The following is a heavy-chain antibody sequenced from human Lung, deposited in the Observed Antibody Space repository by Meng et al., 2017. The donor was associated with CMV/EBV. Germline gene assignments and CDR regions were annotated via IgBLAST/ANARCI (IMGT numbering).Heavy chain of an antibody. Sequence: ASVKVSXKASGYTFTSYYMHWVRQAPGQGLEWMGIINPSGGSTSYAQKFQGRVTMTRDTSTSTVYMELSSLRSEDTAVYYCARGSIVLMVYATRRNWYFDLWGRGXLVTVSS. CDR3: ARGSIVLMVYATRRNWYFDL. CDR1: GYTFTSYY. V-gene: IGHV1-46*01. CDR2: INPSGGST. D-gene: IGHD2-8*01. J-gene: IGHJ2*01.